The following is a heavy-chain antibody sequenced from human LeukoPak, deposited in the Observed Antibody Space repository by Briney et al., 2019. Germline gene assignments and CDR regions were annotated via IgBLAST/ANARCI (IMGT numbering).Heavy chain of an antibody. J-gene: IGHJ4*02. CDR2: IYTSGST. CDR3: ARETTVTTAFDY. D-gene: IGHD4-17*01. CDR1: GGSISSGSYY. V-gene: IGHV4-61*02. Sequence: PSQTLSLTCTVSGGSISSGSYYWSWIRHPAGKGLEWIGRIYTSGSTNYNPSLKSRVTISVDTSKNQFSLKLSSVTAADTAVYYCARETTVTTAFDYWGQGTLVTVSS.